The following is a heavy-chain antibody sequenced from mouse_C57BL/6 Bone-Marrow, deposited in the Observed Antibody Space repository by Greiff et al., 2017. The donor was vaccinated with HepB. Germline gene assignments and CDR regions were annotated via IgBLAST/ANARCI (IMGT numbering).Heavy chain of an antibody. D-gene: IGHD2-3*01. J-gene: IGHJ2*01. CDR1: GFSFNTYA. CDR2: IRSKSNNYAT. V-gene: IGHV10-1*01. CDR3: VRDGFYFDY. Sequence: EAGGGLVQPKGSLKLSCAASGFSFNTYAMNWVRQAPGKGLEWVARIRSKSNNYATYYADSVKDRFTISRDDSESMLYLQMNNLKTEDTAMYYCVRDGFYFDYWGQGTTLTVSS.